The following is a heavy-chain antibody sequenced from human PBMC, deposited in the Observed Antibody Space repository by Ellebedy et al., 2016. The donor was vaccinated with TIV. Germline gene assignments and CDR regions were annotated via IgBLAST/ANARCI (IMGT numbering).Heavy chain of an antibody. Sequence: GGSLRLXCAASGFTFSSSTMHWVRQAPGWGLDWVAGISFDGRAVHYADSVKGRFTISRDNSKNTLSLQMNSLRGEDPAIYYCARGPYSSGHCDAFDVWGRGTAVTVSS. CDR2: ISFDGRAV. D-gene: IGHD6-19*01. V-gene: IGHV3-30*04. CDR1: GFTFSSST. CDR3: ARGPYSSGHCDAFDV. J-gene: IGHJ3*01.